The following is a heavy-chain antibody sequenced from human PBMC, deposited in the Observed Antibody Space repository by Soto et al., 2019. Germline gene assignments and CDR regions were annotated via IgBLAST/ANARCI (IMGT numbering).Heavy chain of an antibody. J-gene: IGHJ6*02. D-gene: IGHD3-10*01. CDR1: GGSISSYY. CDR2: IYYSGST. Sequence: PSETLSLTCTVSGGSISSYYWSWIRQPPGKGLEWIGYIYYSGSTNYNPSLKSRVTISVDTSKNQFSLKLSSVTAADTAVYFCARDPDGSGPYYDYIMDVWGQGTTVTVSS. CDR3: ARDPDGSGPYYDYIMDV. V-gene: IGHV4-59*01.